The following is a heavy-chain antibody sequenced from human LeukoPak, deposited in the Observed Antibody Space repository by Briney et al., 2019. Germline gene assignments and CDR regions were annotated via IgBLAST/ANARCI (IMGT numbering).Heavy chain of an antibody. J-gene: IGHJ4*02. CDR3: ARALMLGDGYNHLYFDY. CDR2: IWYGGTNK. Sequence: GGSLGLSCAASGFTFSTYGMHWVRHAPGKGLEWVAVIWYGGTNKYYADSVKGRFTISRDNSKNTLYLQMNSLRVEDTAVYYCARALMLGDGYNHLYFDYWGQGTLVTVSS. V-gene: IGHV3-33*01. D-gene: IGHD5-24*01. CDR1: GFTFSTYG.